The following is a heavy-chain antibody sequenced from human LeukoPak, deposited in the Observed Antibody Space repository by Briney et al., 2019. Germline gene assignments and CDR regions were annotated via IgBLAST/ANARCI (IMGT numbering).Heavy chain of an antibody. Sequence: LRLSCSASGFTFSSYAMHWVRQPPGKGLEWIGYIYYSGTSYYNPSLKSRLTISVDTSKNQFSLSLRSVTAADTAVYYCARGVGSSWYGDWGQGTLVTVSS. J-gene: IGHJ4*02. CDR1: GFTFSSYAMH. V-gene: IGHV4-30-4*01. D-gene: IGHD6-13*01. CDR2: IYYSGTS. CDR3: ARGVGSSWYGD.